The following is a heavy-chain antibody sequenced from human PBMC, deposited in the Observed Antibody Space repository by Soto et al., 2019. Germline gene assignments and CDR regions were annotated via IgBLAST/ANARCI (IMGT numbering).Heavy chain of an antibody. J-gene: IGHJ3*02. Sequence: DVQLEESGGGLIQPGGSLRLSCAASGFSFSGKNYLTWVRQAPGKGLEWVSALYSSDGTYYADSVKGRFSVSRDNSKNTFYLQLHSLRPEDTAIYLCATWLQREHAFDIWGLGTMVTFSS. CDR3: ATWLQREHAFDI. V-gene: IGHV3-53*01. D-gene: IGHD1-1*01. CDR1: GFSFSGKNY. CDR2: LYSSDGT.